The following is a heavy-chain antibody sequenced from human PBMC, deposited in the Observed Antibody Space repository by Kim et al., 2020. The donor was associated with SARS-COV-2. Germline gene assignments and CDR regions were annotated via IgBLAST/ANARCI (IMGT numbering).Heavy chain of an antibody. CDR2: IWYSGSNE. CDR1: GFTFSNYG. D-gene: IGHD7-27*01. CDR3: ARISSTWGGMDV. V-gene: IGHV3-33*01. J-gene: IGHJ6*02. Sequence: GGSLRLSCAASGFTFSNYGMHWVRQAPGKGLEWVAVIWYSGSNENYADSVKGRFTISRDNSKNTLYLQMNRLRAEDTAVYYCARISSTWGGMDVWGHGTT.